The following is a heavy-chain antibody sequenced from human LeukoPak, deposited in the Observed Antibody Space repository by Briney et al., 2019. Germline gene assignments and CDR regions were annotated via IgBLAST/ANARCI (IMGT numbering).Heavy chain of an antibody. D-gene: IGHD3-22*01. J-gene: IGHJ3*02. Sequence: GGSLRLSCVASEFTFSAFWMGWVRQAPGKGLEWVTNINKDGSVRKYVDSVTGRFTVSRDNAKNTLYLQTNSLRAEDTAVYYCAREQYYYDSSGYYYRKRAFDIWGQGTMVTVSS. CDR3: AREQYYYDSSGYYYRKRAFDI. CDR2: INKDGSVR. CDR1: EFTFSAFW. V-gene: IGHV3-7*01.